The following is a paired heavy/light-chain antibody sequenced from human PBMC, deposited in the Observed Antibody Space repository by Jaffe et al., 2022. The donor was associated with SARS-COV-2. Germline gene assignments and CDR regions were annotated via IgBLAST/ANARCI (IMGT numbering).Heavy chain of an antibody. D-gene: IGHD3-3*01. CDR3: ASITIFGVVIAYYFDY. CDR1: GGSISSSSYY. CDR2: IYYSGST. Sequence: QLQLQESGPGLVKPSETLSLTCTVSGGSISSSSYYWGWIRQPPGKGLEWIGSIYYSGSTYYNPSLKSRVTISVDTSKNQFSLKLSSVTAADTAVYYCASITIFGVVIAYYFDYWGQGTLVTVSS. V-gene: IGHV4-39*01. J-gene: IGHJ4*02.
Light chain of an antibody. V-gene: IGLV5-37*01. CDR2: YYSDSDK. Sequence: QPVLTQPPSSSASPGESARLTCTLPSDINVGSYNIYWYQQKPGSPPRYLLYYYSDSDKGQGSGVPSRFSGSKDASANTGILLISGLQSEDEADYYCMIWPSNASGVFGGGTKLTVI. CDR1: SDINVGSYN. J-gene: IGLJ3*02. CDR3: MIWPSNASGV.